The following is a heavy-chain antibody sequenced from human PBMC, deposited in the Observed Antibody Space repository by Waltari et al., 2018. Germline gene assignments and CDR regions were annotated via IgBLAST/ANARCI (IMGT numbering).Heavy chain of an antibody. D-gene: IGHD1-26*01. Sequence: QVQLQESGPGLVKPSETLSLTCAVSGYSISSYYWSWIRQPAGKGLEWIGRIYTSGSTNYNPSLKSRVTMSVDTSKNQFSLKLSSVTAADTAVYYCARDTPPIVGGPMDVWGKGTTVTVSS. V-gene: IGHV4-4*07. CDR2: IYTSGST. J-gene: IGHJ6*03. CDR1: GYSISSYY. CDR3: ARDTPPIVGGPMDV.